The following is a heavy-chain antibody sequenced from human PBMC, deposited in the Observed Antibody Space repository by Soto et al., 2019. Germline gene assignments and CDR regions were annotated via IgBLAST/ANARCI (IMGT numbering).Heavy chain of an antibody. V-gene: IGHV3-66*04. J-gene: IGHJ4*02. CDR2: IYSGGST. D-gene: IGHD3-10*02. CDR3: ASHGCTYVGGYFDY. Sequence: EVQLVESGGGLVQPGGSLRLSCAASGVTVSSNYMSWVRQAPGKGLEWVSVIYSGGSTYYADSVKGRFTISRDNCKNTLYVQMNSLRAAYTAVYYCASHGCTYVGGYFDYWGQGTLVTVSS. CDR1: GVTVSSNY.